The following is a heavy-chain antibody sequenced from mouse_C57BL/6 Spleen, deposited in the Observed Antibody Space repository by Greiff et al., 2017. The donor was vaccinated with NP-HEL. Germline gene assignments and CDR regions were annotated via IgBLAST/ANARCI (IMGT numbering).Heavy chain of an antibody. Sequence: QVQLHQPGAELVMPGASVKLSCKASGYTFTSYWMHWVKQRPGQGLEWIGEIDPSDSYTNYNQKFKGKSTLTVDKSSSTAYMQLSSLTSEDSAVYYCARPTYYSNWYFDVWGTGTTVTVSS. V-gene: IGHV1-69*01. D-gene: IGHD2-5*01. CDR3: ARPTYYSNWYFDV. CDR2: IDPSDSYT. J-gene: IGHJ1*03. CDR1: GYTFTSYW.